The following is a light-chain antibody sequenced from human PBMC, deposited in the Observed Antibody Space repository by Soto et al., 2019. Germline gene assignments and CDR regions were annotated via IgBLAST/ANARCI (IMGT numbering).Light chain of an antibody. Sequence: QSVLTQPPSASGTPGQRVTVSCSGSSSNIGNNYVYWYQQFPGTAPKLLIYRNNQRPSGVPDRFSGSKSGTSASLAISGLRSEDEADYYCAAWDDSLVGRLFGTGTNLTVL. J-gene: IGLJ1*01. CDR3: AAWDDSLVGRL. CDR2: RNN. V-gene: IGLV1-47*01. CDR1: SSNIGNNY.